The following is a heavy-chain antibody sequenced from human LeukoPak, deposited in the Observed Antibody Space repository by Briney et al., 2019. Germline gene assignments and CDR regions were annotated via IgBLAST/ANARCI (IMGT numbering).Heavy chain of an antibody. D-gene: IGHD2-15*01. CDR1: GYTFTSYG. Sequence: ASVKVSCKASGYTFTSYGISWVRQAPGQGLEWMGWISAYNGNTNYAQKLQGRVTITADESTSTAYMELSSLRSEDTAVYYCARGGRSCSGGSCYFPFDIWGQGTMVTVSS. J-gene: IGHJ3*02. CDR2: ISAYNGNT. V-gene: IGHV1-18*01. CDR3: ARGGRSCSGGSCYFPFDI.